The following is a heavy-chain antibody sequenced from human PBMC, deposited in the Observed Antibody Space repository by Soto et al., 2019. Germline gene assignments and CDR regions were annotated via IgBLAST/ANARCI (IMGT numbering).Heavy chain of an antibody. V-gene: IGHV1-46*01. D-gene: IGHD3-3*01. CDR3: AGDGALDTSSGFFDY. CDR2: INPSGGST. CDR1: GYTFTSYY. J-gene: IGHJ4*02. Sequence: ASVKVSCKASGYTFTSYYMQWVRQAPGQGLEWMGIINPSGGSTSYAQKFQGRVTMTRDTSTSTVYMELSSLRSEDTAVYYCAGDGALDTSSGFFDYWGQGTMVTVSS.